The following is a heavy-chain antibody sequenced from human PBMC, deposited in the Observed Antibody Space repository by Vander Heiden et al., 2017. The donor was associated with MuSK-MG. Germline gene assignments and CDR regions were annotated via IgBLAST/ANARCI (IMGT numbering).Heavy chain of an antibody. V-gene: IGHV3-21*02. CDR1: GLRFSSSR. CDR3: ATGGRDEGFAY. CDR2: IDSTSVYI. J-gene: IGHJ4*02. D-gene: IGHD3-10*01. Sequence: EVQLVESGGGLVKPGGSLRLSCAASGLRFSSSRFNWGRQAPGKGLEWLSSIDSTSVYIYYADSVKGRFSTSRDNAENSLSLQMNSLRDEDTAVYYCATGGRDEGFAYWGQGILVTVSS.